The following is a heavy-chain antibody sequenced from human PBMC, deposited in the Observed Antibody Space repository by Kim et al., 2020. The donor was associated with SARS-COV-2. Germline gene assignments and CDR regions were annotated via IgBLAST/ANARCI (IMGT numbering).Heavy chain of an antibody. J-gene: IGHJ3*02. D-gene: IGHD3-22*01. CDR1: GFTFSSYS. CDR2: ISSSSSYI. CDR3: ARDGEGDSSGYYFIGAFDI. V-gene: IGHV3-21*01. Sequence: GGSLRLSCAASGFTFSSYSMNWVRQAPGKGLEWVSSISSSSSYIYYADSVKGRFTISRDNAKNSLYLQMNSLRAEDTAVYYCARDGEGDSSGYYFIGAFDIWGQGTMVTVSS.